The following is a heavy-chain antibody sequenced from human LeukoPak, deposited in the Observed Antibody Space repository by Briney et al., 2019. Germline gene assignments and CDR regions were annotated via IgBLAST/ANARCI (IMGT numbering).Heavy chain of an antibody. CDR2: INWNGAGT. CDR1: RFTFDEYG. J-gene: IGHJ3*02. CDR3: AGGNGYNLWLRFIDAFDI. D-gene: IGHD5-24*01. Sequence: PGGSLRLSCAASRFTFDEYGMSWVRQTAGKGLEWVSGINWNGAGTGYADSVKGRFTISRDNAKNSLYLQMNSLRAEDTALYYCAGGNGYNLWLRFIDAFDIWGQGTMVTVSS. V-gene: IGHV3-20*04.